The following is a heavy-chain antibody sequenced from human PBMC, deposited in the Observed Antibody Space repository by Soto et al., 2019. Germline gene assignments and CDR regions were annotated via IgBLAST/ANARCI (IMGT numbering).Heavy chain of an antibody. CDR1: GFTFSNSW. J-gene: IGHJ4*02. V-gene: IGHV3-7*04. D-gene: IGHD6-13*01. Sequence: EVQLVESGGGLVQPGGSLRLSCAASGFTFSNSWMSWVRQAPGKGLEWVANIKQDGSEKYYVDSVKGRFTISRDNAKNSLYLQMNTLRAEDTAMYYCARLSGSYRSNWCAYYFDYWGQGTLVTVSS. CDR3: ARLSGSYRSNWCAYYFDY. CDR2: IKQDGSEK.